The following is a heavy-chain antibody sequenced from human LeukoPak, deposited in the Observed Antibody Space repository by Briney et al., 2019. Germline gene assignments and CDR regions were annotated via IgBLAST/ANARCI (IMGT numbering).Heavy chain of an antibody. CDR2: ISVNNGNT. J-gene: IGHJ3*02. CDR1: GYTLTSYG. CDR3: ARDVFSTYYYDSSGLGDAFEI. Sequence: GASVKVSCKASGYTLTSYGISWVRQAPGQGLEWMGWISVNNGNTNYAQHLQGRVTMTTDTSTSTACMELRSLRSDDTAVYYCARDVFSTYYYDSSGLGDAFEIWGRGTMVTVSS. V-gene: IGHV1-18*01. D-gene: IGHD3-22*01.